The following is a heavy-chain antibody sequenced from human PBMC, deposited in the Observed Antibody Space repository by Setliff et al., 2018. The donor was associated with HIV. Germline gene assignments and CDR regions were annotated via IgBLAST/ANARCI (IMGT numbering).Heavy chain of an antibody. D-gene: IGHD6-13*01. Sequence: SVQVSCKASGDTFSNNAFSWVRQAPEQGLEWMGAIVPLFRVPNYSQKMEGRITITADESTSTVYMELSSLRSEDTAVYYCARGIAADGTAGRWFDPWGKGTLVTVSS. CDR2: IVPLFRVP. V-gene: IGHV1-69*13. CDR1: GDTFSNNA. J-gene: IGHJ5*02. CDR3: ARGIAADGTAGRWFDP.